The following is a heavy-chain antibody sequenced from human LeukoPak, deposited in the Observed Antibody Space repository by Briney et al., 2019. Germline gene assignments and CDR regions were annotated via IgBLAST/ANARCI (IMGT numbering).Heavy chain of an antibody. CDR3: ARVPSSGAVAGTVDY. J-gene: IGHJ4*02. V-gene: IGHV4-34*01. D-gene: IGHD6-19*01. CDR1: GESFSGFY. Sequence: PSETLSRTCAVYGESFSGFYWTWIRQPPGKGLEWIGEINHSGSTNYNPSLKSRVTISVHTSKNQFSLRLSSVTAADTAVYYCARVPSSGAVAGTVDYWGQGTLVTVSS. CDR2: INHSGST.